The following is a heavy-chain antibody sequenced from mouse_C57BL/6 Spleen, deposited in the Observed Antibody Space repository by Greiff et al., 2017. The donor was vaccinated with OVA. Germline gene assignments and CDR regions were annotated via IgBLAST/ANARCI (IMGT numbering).Heavy chain of an antibody. Sequence: EVMLVESGGGLVKPGGSLKLSCAASGFTFSSYAMSWVRQTPEKRLEWVATISDGGSYTYYPDNVKGRFTISRDNAKNNLYLQMSHLKSEDTAMYYCARDVGYYGSSFYWYFDVWGTGTTVTVSS. D-gene: IGHD1-1*01. V-gene: IGHV5-4*01. CDR3: ARDVGYYGSSFYWYFDV. CDR1: GFTFSSYA. CDR2: ISDGGSYT. J-gene: IGHJ1*03.